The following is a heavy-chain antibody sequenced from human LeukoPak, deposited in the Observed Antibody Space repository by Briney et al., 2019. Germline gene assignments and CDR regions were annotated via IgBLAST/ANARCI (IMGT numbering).Heavy chain of an antibody. D-gene: IGHD3-10*01. CDR1: GGSISSSNW. Sequence: SETLSLTCAVSGGSISSSNWWSWVRQPPGKGLEWIGEIYHSGSTNYNPSLKSRVTMSVDTSKNQFSLKLSSVTAADTAVYYCAGLWFGEFSYYMDVWGKGTTVTISS. J-gene: IGHJ6*03. CDR3: AGLWFGEFSYYMDV. V-gene: IGHV4-4*02. CDR2: IYHSGST.